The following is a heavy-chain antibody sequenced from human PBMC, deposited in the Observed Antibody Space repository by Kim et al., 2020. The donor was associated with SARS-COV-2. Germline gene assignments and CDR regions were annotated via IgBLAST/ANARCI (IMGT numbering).Heavy chain of an antibody. J-gene: IGHJ4*02. V-gene: IGHV1-3*01. CDR3: ARAPVYSGNLL. D-gene: IGHD1-26*01. Sequence: ASVKVSCKASGYTFTTYAIHWVRQAPGQRLEWMGWINAGNGDTKYSQRFQGRVTITRDTSASTAYMELSSLRSADTAVYYCARAPVYSGNLLWGQGTLVTV. CDR1: GYTFTTYA. CDR2: INAGNGDT.